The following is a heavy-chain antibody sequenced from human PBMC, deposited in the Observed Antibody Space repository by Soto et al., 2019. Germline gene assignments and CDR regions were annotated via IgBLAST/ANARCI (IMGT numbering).Heavy chain of an antibody. V-gene: IGHV1-24*01. D-gene: IGHD2-2*01. Sequence: QVQLVQSGAEVKKPGASVKVSCKVSGYTLTELSMHWVRQAPGKGLEWMGGFDPEDGETIYAQKFQGRVTMTEDTSTDTAYMELSSLRSEDTAVYYCATYGHSRYCSSTSCQTHNWFDPWGQGTLVTVSS. CDR3: ATYGHSRYCSSTSCQTHNWFDP. CDR2: FDPEDGET. J-gene: IGHJ5*02. CDR1: GYTLTELS.